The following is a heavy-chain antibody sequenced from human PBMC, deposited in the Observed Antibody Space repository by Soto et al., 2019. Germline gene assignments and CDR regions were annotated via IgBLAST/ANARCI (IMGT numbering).Heavy chain of an antibody. CDR1: GGTFSSYA. CDR3: ARDGDYYDRSAFGGMDV. Sequence: ASVKVSCKASGGTFSSYAISWVRQAPGQGLEWMGGIIPIFGTANYAQKFQGRVTITADESTSTAYMELSSLRSEDTAVYYCARDGDYYDRSAFGGMDVWGQGTTVTVSS. D-gene: IGHD3-22*01. V-gene: IGHV1-69*13. J-gene: IGHJ6*02. CDR2: IIPIFGTA.